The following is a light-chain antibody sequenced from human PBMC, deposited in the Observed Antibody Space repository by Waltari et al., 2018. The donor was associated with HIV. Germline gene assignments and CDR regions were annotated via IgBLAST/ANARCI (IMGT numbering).Light chain of an antibody. CDR3: QQYGSSRNT. Sequence: EIVLTQSPGTLSLSPGERATLSCRASQSVSSSYLAWYQQKPGQAPRLLIYGIPDRFSGSGSGTDFTLTISRLEPEDFAVYYCQQYGSSRNTFGGGTKVEIK. CDR1: QSVSSSY. J-gene: IGKJ4*01. V-gene: IGKV3-20*01.